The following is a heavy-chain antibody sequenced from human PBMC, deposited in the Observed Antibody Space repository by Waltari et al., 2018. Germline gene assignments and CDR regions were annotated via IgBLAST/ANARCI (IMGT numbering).Heavy chain of an antibody. J-gene: IGHJ4*02. V-gene: IGHV3-9*01. D-gene: IGHD1-26*01. Sequence: EVQLVESGGGLVQPGRSLRLSCSASGFTFDDYAMHWVRQAPGKGLEWFSGISWNSGNIGYADSVKGRFTISRDNAKNSLYLQMNSLRTGDTALYYCAKGHSGSYGLDSWGQGTLVTVSP. CDR1: GFTFDDYA. CDR3: AKGHSGSYGLDS. CDR2: ISWNSGNI.